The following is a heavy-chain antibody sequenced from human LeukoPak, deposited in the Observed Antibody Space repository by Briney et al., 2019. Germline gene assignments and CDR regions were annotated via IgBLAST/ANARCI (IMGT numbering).Heavy chain of an antibody. Sequence: GRSLRLSCAASGFTFSSYAMHWVRQAPGKGLEWVAVISYDGSNKYYADSVKDRFTISRDNSKNTLYLQMNSLRAEDTALYDCARGVAVYWGQGTLVTLSS. J-gene: IGHJ4*02. V-gene: IGHV3-30*04. CDR3: ARGVAVY. D-gene: IGHD6-19*01. CDR1: GFTFSSYA. CDR2: ISYDGSNK.